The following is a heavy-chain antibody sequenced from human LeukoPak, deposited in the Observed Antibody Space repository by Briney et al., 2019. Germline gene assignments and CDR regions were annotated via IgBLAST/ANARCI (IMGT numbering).Heavy chain of an antibody. D-gene: IGHD3-10*01. J-gene: IGHJ1*01. Sequence: SETLSLTCTVAGGSIRSNSHYWGWIRQPPGKGLEWIGNIYYSGNTYYNPSLKSRVTISVDTSKNQFSLKLSSVTAADTAVYYCARQGFYYGSGTDFHHWGQGTLVTVSS. CDR2: IYYSGNT. CDR3: ARQGFYYGSGTDFHH. CDR1: GGSIRSNSHY. V-gene: IGHV4-39*01.